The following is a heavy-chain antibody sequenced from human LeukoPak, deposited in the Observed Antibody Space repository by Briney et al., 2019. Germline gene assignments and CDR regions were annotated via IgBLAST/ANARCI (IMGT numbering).Heavy chain of an antibody. CDR1: GYTFTDYY. V-gene: IGHV1-2*02. CDR2: INPNSGDT. Sequence: GASVKVSCKASGYTFTDYYMHWVRQAPGQGLEWMGWINPNSGDTNCAQKFQGRVTMTRDTSISTAYVELSGLRSDDTAVYSCAREGYCSVTSCPTDYWGQGSLVTVSS. CDR3: AREGYCSVTSCPTDY. D-gene: IGHD2-2*01. J-gene: IGHJ4*02.